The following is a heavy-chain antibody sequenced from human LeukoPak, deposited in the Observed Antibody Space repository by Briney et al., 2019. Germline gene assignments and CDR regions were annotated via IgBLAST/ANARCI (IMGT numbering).Heavy chain of an antibody. Sequence: GGSLRLSCAVSGFTFSSYEMNWVRQAPGKGLEWVSYISSSGRTMYYADSLKGRFTISRDNAKNSLYLQMNSLRAEDTAVYYCARESNDYDILTGPTLAAFDIWGQGTMVTVSS. D-gene: IGHD3-9*01. CDR2: ISSSGRTM. CDR1: GFTFSSYE. CDR3: ARESNDYDILTGPTLAAFDI. V-gene: IGHV3-48*03. J-gene: IGHJ3*02.